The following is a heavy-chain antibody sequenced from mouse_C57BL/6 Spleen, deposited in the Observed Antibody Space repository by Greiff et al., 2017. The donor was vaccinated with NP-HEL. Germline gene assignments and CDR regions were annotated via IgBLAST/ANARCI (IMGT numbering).Heavy chain of an antibody. D-gene: IGHD3-2*02. CDR3: ALDSSGYGAMDY. CDR2: IYPRSGNT. V-gene: IGHV1-81*01. J-gene: IGHJ4*01. CDR1: GYTFTSYG. Sequence: VQLQESGAELARPGASVKLSCKASGYTFTSYGISWVKQRPGQGLEWIGEIYPRSGNTYYNEKFKGKATLTADKSSSTAYMELRSRTSEDSAVYFCALDSSGYGAMDYWGQGTSVTVSS.